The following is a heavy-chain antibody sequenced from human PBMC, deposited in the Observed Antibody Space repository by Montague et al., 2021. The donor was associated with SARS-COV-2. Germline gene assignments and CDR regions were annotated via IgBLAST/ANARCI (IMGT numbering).Heavy chain of an antibody. J-gene: IGHJ4*02. CDR1: GFTFSSYS. Sequence: SLSLSFPASGFTFSSYSMNWVRQAPGKGLEWVSSINTGGSYMYYADSVKGRFTISRDNAKKSLYLQMNSLKAEDTAVYFCTRDGEMATIRYYFDYWSQGTLVTVSS. CDR3: TRDGEMATIRYYFDY. V-gene: IGHV3-21*01. CDR2: INTGGSYM. D-gene: IGHD5-24*01.